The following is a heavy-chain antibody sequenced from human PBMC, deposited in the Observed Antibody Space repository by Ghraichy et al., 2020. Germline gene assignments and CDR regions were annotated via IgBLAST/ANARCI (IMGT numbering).Heavy chain of an antibody. CDR3: ERDLTNDFWSGWGNYGMDV. Sequence: ASVKVSCKASGYTFTGYYMHWVRQAPGQGLEWMGWINPNSGGTNYAQKFQGWVTMTRDTSISTAYMELGRLRSDDTAVYYCERDLTNDFWSGWGNYGMDVWGQGTTVTVSS. CDR2: INPNSGGT. D-gene: IGHD3-3*01. CDR1: GYTFTGYY. J-gene: IGHJ6*02. V-gene: IGHV1-2*04.